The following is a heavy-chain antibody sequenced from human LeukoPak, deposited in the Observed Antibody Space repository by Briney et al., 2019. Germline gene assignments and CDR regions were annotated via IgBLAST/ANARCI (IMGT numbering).Heavy chain of an antibody. Sequence: PSETLSLTCTVSGGSISSSSYYWDWIRQPPGKGLEWIGNIDYSGSTYYNPSLKSRVTISVDTSKNQFSLKLSSVTAADTAVYYCARFTSITVATMNWFDPWGQGTLVTVSS. V-gene: IGHV4-39*01. D-gene: IGHD5-12*01. CDR1: GGSISSSSYY. CDR2: IDYSGST. CDR3: ARFTSITVATMNWFDP. J-gene: IGHJ5*02.